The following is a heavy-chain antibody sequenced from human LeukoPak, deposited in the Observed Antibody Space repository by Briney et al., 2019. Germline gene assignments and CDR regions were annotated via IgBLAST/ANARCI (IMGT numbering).Heavy chain of an antibody. CDR3: AREIVVVPATLDY. D-gene: IGHD2-2*01. V-gene: IGHV3-21*01. CDR1: GFTFSSYS. J-gene: IGHJ4*02. Sequence: GGSLRLSCAASGFTFSSYSMNCVRQAPGKGREWVLSISSSSSYIYYADSVRGRFTISRDNAKNSLYLQMNSVRAEDTGMYYCAREIVVVPATLDYWGQGTLVSVSS. CDR2: ISSSSSYI.